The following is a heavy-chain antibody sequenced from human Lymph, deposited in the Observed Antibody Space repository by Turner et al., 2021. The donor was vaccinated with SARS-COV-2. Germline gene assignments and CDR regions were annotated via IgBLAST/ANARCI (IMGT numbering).Heavy chain of an antibody. Sequence: VESGGGVVQPGRSLRLSCAASGFTFSSYGMHWVRQAPGKGLGWVALIWYDGSNTYYADSAKGRFNISRDNSKNTLYLQMNSLRAEDTAVYYCARGSAGGDVWGQGTTVTVSS. J-gene: IGHJ6*02. D-gene: IGHD6-13*01. CDR1: GFTFSSYG. V-gene: IGHV3-33*01. CDR2: IWYDGSNT. CDR3: ARGSAGGDV.